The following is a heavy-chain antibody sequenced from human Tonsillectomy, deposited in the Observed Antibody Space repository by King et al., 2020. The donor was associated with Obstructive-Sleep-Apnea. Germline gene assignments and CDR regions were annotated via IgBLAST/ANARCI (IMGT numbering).Heavy chain of an antibody. CDR2: IYYSGST. D-gene: IGHD3-3*01. CDR3: ARSITIFGVVDAHYGMDV. Sequence: QLQESGPGLVKPSETLSLTCTVSGGSISSYYWSWIRQPPGKGLEWIGYIYYSGSTNYNPSLTSRVTISVDTSKNQFSLKLSSVTAADTAVYYCARSITIFGVVDAHYGMDVWGQGTTVTVSS. V-gene: IGHV4-59*01. CDR1: GGSISSYY. J-gene: IGHJ6*02.